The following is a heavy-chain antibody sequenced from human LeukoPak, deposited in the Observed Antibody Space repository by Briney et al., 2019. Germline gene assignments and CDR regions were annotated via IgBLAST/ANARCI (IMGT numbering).Heavy chain of an antibody. CDR3: AREQLLWFGQSINYYMDV. Sequence: KDSEPLSLTCTVSGGSISSYYWSWIRQPAGKGLEWIGRIYTSGCTNYNPSLKSRVTMSVDTSKNQCSLKLSSVTAADTAVYYCAREQLLWFGQSINYYMDVWGKGTTVTVSS. V-gene: IGHV4-4*07. D-gene: IGHD3-10*01. J-gene: IGHJ6*03. CDR2: IYTSGCT. CDR1: GGSISSYY.